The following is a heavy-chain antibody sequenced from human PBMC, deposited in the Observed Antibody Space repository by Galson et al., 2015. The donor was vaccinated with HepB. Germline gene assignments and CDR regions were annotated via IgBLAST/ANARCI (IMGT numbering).Heavy chain of an antibody. V-gene: IGHV3-23*01. CDR1: GFTFNKNA. Sequence: SLRLSCAASGFTFNKNAMSWVRQAPGKGLEWVSAISGSDGTTYYADSVKGRFTISRDNSKNTLFLQINSVRAEDTAVYYCARVSSSGWSGVLDFWGQGTLVTVSS. D-gene: IGHD6-19*01. CDR2: ISGSDGTT. CDR3: ARVSSSGWSGVLDF. J-gene: IGHJ4*02.